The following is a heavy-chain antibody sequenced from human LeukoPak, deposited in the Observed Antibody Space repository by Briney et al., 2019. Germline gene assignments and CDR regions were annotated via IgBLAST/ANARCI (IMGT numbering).Heavy chain of an antibody. CDR3: ARVPGDDAFDI. CDR1: GGSISSYY. Sequence: PSETLSLTCTVSGGSISSYYWSWIRQPPGKGLEWIGYIYYSGSTNYNPSLKSRVTISVDTSKNQFSLKLSSVTAADTAVYYCARVPGDDAFDIRGQGTMVTVSS. V-gene: IGHV4-59*01. CDR2: IYYSGST. J-gene: IGHJ3*02. D-gene: IGHD2-2*01.